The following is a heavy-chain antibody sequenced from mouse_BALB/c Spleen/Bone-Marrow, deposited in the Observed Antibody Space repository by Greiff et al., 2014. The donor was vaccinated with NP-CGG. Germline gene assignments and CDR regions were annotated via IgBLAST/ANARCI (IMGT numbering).Heavy chain of an antibody. CDR1: GYTFTSYW. D-gene: IGHD1-1*01. Sequence: HVQLKESGAELARPGASVKLSCKASGYTFTSYWMQWVKQRPGQGLEWIGAIYPGDGDTRNTQKFKGKATLTADKSSSTAYMQLSSLASDDSAVYYCARNYYYGSRWSAMDYWGQGTSVTVSS. CDR3: ARNYYYGSRWSAMDY. V-gene: IGHV1-87*01. J-gene: IGHJ4*01. CDR2: IYPGDGDT.